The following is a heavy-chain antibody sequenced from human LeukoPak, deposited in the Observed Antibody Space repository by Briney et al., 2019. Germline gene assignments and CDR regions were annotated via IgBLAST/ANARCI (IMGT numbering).Heavy chain of an antibody. J-gene: IGHJ5*02. V-gene: IGHV4-59*12. D-gene: IGHD3-3*01. CDR1: GGSISSYY. CDR3: ARGRVYYDFWSGYSYNWFDP. CDR2: IYYSGST. Sequence: PSETLSLTCTVSGGSISSYYWSWIRQPPGKGLEWIGYIYYSGSTNYNPSLKSRVTISVDTSKNQFSLKLSSVTAADTAVYYCARGRVYYDFWSGYSYNWFDPWGQGTLVTVSS.